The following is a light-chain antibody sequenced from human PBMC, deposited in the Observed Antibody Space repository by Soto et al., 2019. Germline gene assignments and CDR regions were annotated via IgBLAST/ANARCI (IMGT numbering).Light chain of an antibody. J-gene: IGLJ2*01. CDR3: LFSYGGARI. CDR1: TGTVTSDHY. CDR2: DTT. Sequence: QAVVTQEPSLTVSPGGTVTLTCGSSTGTVTSDHYPYWFQQKPGQAPRTLIYDTTNKHSWTPARFSGSLLGGKAALTLSGAQPEDEAEYFCLFSYGGARIFGGGTKVTV. V-gene: IGLV7-46*01.